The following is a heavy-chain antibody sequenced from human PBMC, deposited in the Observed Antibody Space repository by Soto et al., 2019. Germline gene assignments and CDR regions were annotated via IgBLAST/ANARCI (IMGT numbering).Heavy chain of an antibody. V-gene: IGHV1-69*19. CDR1: GGTFNTYA. Sequence: QVQLVQSGAEMKKPGSSVKVSCQSSGGTFNTYAMNWVRQAPGQGPEWMGDISPMFGAANYAPKFQGRVTITADEPTGTSYMQLSSVTSEYTALYCFAREVQVHTPAFVYWGQGTLVTVSS. D-gene: IGHD3-10*01. CDR3: AREVQVHTPAFVY. J-gene: IGHJ4*02. CDR2: ISPMFGAA.